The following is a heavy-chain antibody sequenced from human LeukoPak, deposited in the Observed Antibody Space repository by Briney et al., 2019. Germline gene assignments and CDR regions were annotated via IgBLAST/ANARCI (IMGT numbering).Heavy chain of an antibody. V-gene: IGHV3-74*01. Sequence: GGSLRPSCAASGFTFSNYWMHWARQAPGKGLVWVSRINSAGSSTTYADSVKGRFTISRDNAKNTLYLQMNSLKTEDTAVYYCTRERDWGQGTLVTVSS. CDR1: GFTFSNYW. CDR2: INSAGSST. CDR3: TRERD. J-gene: IGHJ4*02.